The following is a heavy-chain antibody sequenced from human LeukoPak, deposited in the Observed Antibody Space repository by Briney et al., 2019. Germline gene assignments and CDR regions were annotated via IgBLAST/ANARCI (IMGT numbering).Heavy chain of an antibody. D-gene: IGHD6-19*01. CDR2: IIPILSIT. V-gene: IGHV1-69*04. J-gene: IGHJ2*01. CDR1: GGTFSSYA. CDR3: ARDLAVAAPNWYFDL. Sequence: ASVKVSCKASGGTFSSYAISWVRQAPGQGLEWMGRIIPILSITNYAQKFQGRITITADKSTSSAYMELSSLTSEDTAVYYCARDLAVAAPNWYFDLWGRGTLVTVSS.